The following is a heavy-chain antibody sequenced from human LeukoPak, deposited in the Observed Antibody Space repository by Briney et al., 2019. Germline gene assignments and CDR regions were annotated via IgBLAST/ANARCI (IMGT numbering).Heavy chain of an antibody. CDR2: TSDSGGST. CDR1: GFTFGSYA. J-gene: IGHJ4*02. CDR3: AKTTAGHSSGRDPGWPVDY. Sequence: GGSLRLSCAASGFTFGSYAVTWVRQARGKGLEWVSHTSDSGGSTYHADSVKGRFTISRDNSKNTVYLQMNSLRAEDTAVYYCAKTTAGHSSGRDPGWPVDYWGQGTLVTVSS. D-gene: IGHD6-19*01. V-gene: IGHV3-23*01.